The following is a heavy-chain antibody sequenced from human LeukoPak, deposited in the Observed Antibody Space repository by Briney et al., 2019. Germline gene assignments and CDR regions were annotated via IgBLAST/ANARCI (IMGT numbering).Heavy chain of an antibody. CDR3: AKRESPCSGGSCYPTSLFDY. J-gene: IGHJ4*02. CDR2: ISGSGGST. CDR1: GLTFSSYA. D-gene: IGHD2-15*01. V-gene: IGHV3-23*01. Sequence: PGGSLRLSCAASGLTFSSYAMSWVRQAPGKGLEWVSAISGSGGSTYYADSVKGRFTISRDNSKNTLYLQMNSLRAEDTAVYYCAKRESPCSGGSCYPTSLFDYWGQGTLVTVSS.